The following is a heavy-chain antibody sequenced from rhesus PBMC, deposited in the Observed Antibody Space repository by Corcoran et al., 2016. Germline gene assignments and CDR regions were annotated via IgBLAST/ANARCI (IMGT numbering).Heavy chain of an antibody. D-gene: IGHD3-3*01. CDR3: ARGPQFGVDY. V-gene: IGHV4-127*01. Sequence: QVQLQESGPGLLKPSDTLSLTCAVSGGPMSGGYGWNFIRQPPGKGLEWIGNNIDKNGNTHNNPSLKSRVTMSAATSKTQFFLKLSSVTAADAAVYYCARGPQFGVDYWGQGILVTVSS. CDR2: NIDKNGNT. CDR1: GGPMSGGYG. J-gene: IGHJ4*01.